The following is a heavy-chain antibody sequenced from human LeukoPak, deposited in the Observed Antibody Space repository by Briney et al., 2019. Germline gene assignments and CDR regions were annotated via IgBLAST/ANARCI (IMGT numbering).Heavy chain of an antibody. Sequence: GGSLRLSCALSGFTFSNYAMSWVRQAPGKGLEWVSAISETGGTIHYADSVRGRFIISRDNSKNTLYLQMNSLRAEDTAVYYCAREMTIITYSFDSWGQGTLVTVSS. V-gene: IGHV3-23*01. J-gene: IGHJ4*02. CDR3: AREMTIITYSFDS. D-gene: IGHD5-24*01. CDR1: GFTFSNYA. CDR2: ISETGGTI.